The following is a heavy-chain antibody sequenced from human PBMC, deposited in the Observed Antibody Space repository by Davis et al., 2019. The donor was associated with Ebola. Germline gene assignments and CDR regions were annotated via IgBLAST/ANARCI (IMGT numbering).Heavy chain of an antibody. J-gene: IGHJ3*02. D-gene: IGHD5-24*01. Sequence: GESLKISCAASGFTVSSNYMSWVRQAPGKGLEWISVIYSGGSAYYADSVKGRFTISRDNSKNTLYLQMNSLRAEDTAVYYCARGKMDAFDIWGQGTMVTVS. V-gene: IGHV3-53*01. CDR3: ARGKMDAFDI. CDR2: IYSGGSA. CDR1: GFTVSSNY.